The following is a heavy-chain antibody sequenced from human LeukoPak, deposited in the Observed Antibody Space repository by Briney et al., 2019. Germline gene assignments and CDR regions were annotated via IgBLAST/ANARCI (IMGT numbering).Heavy chain of an antibody. V-gene: IGHV3-66*01. CDR1: GFTVSSNY. D-gene: IGHD6-19*01. J-gene: IGHJ4*02. CDR2: IYSGGST. Sequence: PGGSLRLSCAASGFTVSSNYMSWVRQAPGKGLEWVSVIYSGGSTYYADSVKGRFTISRDNSKNTLYLQMNSLRAEDTAVYYCASGGPDSSGWVRFDYWGQGTLVTVSS. CDR3: ASGGPDSSGWVRFDY.